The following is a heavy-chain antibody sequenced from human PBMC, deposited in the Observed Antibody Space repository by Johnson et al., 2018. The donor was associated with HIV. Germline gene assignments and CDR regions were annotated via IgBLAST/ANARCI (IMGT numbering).Heavy chain of an antibody. CDR2: IRYDGSNK. D-gene: IGHD6-19*01. CDR1: GFTLTNAR. CDR3: ANIAVVYAFDI. J-gene: IGHJ3*02. V-gene: IGHV3-30*02. Sequence: QVQLVESGGGLVQPGGSLRLSCAASGFTLTNARMKWVRQAPGKGLEWVAFIRYDGSNKYYADSVKGRFTISRDNSKNTLYLQMNSLRAEDTAVYYCANIAVVYAFDIWGQGALVTVSS.